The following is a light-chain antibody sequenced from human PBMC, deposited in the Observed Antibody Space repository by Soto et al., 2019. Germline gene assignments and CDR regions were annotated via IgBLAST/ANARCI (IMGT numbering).Light chain of an antibody. Sequence: ETVMTQSPATLSVSPGGRATLSCRASQSISDTLAWYQQKPGQAPRLLIHGASTRATGFPARFSGSGSGTDFTLTISSLQPEDFATYYCQQSYSTLLLTFGGGTKVDIK. CDR2: GAS. CDR3: QQSYSTLLLT. V-gene: IGKV3-15*01. CDR1: QSISDT. J-gene: IGKJ4*01.